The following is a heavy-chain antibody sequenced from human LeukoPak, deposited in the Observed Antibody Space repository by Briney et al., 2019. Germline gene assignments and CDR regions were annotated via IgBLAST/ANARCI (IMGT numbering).Heavy chain of an antibody. D-gene: IGHD6-13*01. Sequence: PGGSLRLSCAASGFTFSSYAMHWVRQAPGKGLEWVSGIRGSGGSTYYADSVKGRFTISRDNSKNNLYLQMNSLRADDTAVYYCAKSVPSGYSASWYVAGVDYWGQGTLVTVSS. CDR1: GFTFSSYA. CDR3: AKSVPSGYSASWYVAGVDY. V-gene: IGHV3-23*01. CDR2: IRGSGGST. J-gene: IGHJ4*02.